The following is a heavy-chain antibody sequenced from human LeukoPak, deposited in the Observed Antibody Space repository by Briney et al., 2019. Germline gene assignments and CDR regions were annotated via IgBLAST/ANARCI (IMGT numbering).Heavy chain of an antibody. D-gene: IGHD3-9*01. J-gene: IGHJ4*02. V-gene: IGHV3-23*01. CDR2: TTGGGRST. CDR1: GFTFSNYA. CDR3: AKWGDYDVLTGYYVSDY. Sequence: GASLRLSCGASGFTFSNYAMSWVRQAPGKGLEWVSATTGGGRSTYYADSVKGRFTISRDNSKNTLYLQMNSLRTEDTAVYYCAKWGDYDVLTGYYVSDYWGQGTLVTVSS.